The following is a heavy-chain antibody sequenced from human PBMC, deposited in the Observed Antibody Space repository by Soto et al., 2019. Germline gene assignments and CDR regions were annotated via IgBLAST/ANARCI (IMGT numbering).Heavy chain of an antibody. CDR2: INHSGST. D-gene: IGHD2-2*01. CDR1: GGSFSGYY. CDR3: ARLGGHWSSSSCFGFYVMAV. V-gene: IGHV4-34*01. J-gene: IGHJ6*02. Sequence: PETLSLTCAVYGGSFSGYYWTWIRQPPGTGLEWIGEINHSGSTNYNPSLKSRVTISVDTSKNQFSLKLTSVTAADTAVYYCARLGGHWSSSSCFGFYVMAVWGQGTTVTVSS.